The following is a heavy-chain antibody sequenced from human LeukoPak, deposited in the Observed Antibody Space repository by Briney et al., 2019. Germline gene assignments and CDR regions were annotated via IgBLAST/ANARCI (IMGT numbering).Heavy chain of an antibody. CDR2: ISGSGGST. Sequence: GGSLRLSCAASGFTFSGAWMSWVRQAPGKGLEWVSAISGSGGSTYYADSVKGRFTISRDNSKNTLYLQMNSLRAEDTAVYYCAKATAKYYFDYWGQGTLVTVSS. D-gene: IGHD6-25*01. CDR3: AKATAKYYFDY. J-gene: IGHJ4*02. CDR1: GFTFSGAW. V-gene: IGHV3-23*01.